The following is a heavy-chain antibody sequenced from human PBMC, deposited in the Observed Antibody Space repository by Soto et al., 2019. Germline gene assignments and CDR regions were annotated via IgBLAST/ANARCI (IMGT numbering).Heavy chain of an antibody. CDR1: GGTFSSYA. CDR3: ARDWTDTAMGFDY. J-gene: IGHJ4*02. V-gene: IGHV1-69*06. D-gene: IGHD5-18*01. Sequence: GASVQVSFKASGGTFSSYAISWLRQAPGQGLEWMGGIIPIFGTANYAQKFQGRVTITADKSTSTAYMELSSLRSEDTAVYYCARDWTDTAMGFDYWGQGTLVTVSS. CDR2: IIPIFGTA.